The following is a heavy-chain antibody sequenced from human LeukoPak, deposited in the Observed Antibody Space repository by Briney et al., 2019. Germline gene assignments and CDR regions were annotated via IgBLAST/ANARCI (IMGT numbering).Heavy chain of an antibody. J-gene: IGHJ5*02. Sequence: PSETLSLTCTVSGGSISSYYWSWIRQPAGKGLEWMGRIYTSGSTNYNPSLKSRVTMSVDTSKNQFSLKLSSVTAADTAAYYCATIVVRGSQSWFDPWGQGTLVTVSS. CDR3: ATIVVRGSQSWFDP. V-gene: IGHV4-4*07. CDR2: IYTSGST. CDR1: GGSISSYY. D-gene: IGHD3-10*01.